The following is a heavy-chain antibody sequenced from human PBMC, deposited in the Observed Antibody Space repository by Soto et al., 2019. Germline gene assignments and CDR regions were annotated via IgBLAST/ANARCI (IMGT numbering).Heavy chain of an antibody. D-gene: IGHD3-16*01. J-gene: IGHJ6*02. V-gene: IGHV1-3*01. CDR3: ARLYTFGGVTHYYYGMGV. CDR1: GYTFTSYA. Sequence: ASVKVSCKASGYTFTSYAMHWVRQAPGQRLEWMGWINAGNGNTKYSQKFQGRVTITRDTSASTAYMELSSLRSEDTAVYYCARLYTFGGVTHYYYGMGVWGQGTTVTVSS. CDR2: INAGNGNT.